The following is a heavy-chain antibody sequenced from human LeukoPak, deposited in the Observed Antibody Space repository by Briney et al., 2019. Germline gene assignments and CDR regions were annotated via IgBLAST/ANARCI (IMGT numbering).Heavy chain of an antibody. V-gene: IGHV3-23*01. CDR2: ISGSGGST. D-gene: IGHD6-6*01. CDR3: AKAKYYSSSSNFDY. Sequence: GGSLRLSCAASGFTFNSYAMSWVRQAPGKGLEWVSAISGSGGSTYYADSVKGRFTISRDNSKNTLYLQMNSLTAEDTAVYYCAKAKYYSSSSNFDYWGQGTLVTVSS. J-gene: IGHJ4*02. CDR1: GFTFNSYA.